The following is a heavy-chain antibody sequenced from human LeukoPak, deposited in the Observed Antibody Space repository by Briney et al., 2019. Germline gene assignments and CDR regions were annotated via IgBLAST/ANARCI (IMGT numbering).Heavy chain of an antibody. V-gene: IGHV4-59*12. CDR3: ARDPSRSCAGGNCFSS. CDR2: VFFSGNT. D-gene: IGHD2-15*01. J-gene: IGHJ5*02. CDR1: GGSISSYY. Sequence: QSSETLSLTCTVSGGSISSYYWSWIRQPPGKGLEWIGSVFFSGNTYYEPPLKSRVTISVATSTNQFSLNVRSVSAADTAVYYCARDPSRSCAGGNCFSSWGQGTLVIVSS.